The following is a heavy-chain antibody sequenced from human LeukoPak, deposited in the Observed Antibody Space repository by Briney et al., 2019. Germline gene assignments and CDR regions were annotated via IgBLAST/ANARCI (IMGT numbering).Heavy chain of an antibody. V-gene: IGHV4-34*01. Sequence: PSETQSLTCAVYGGSFSGYYWSWIRQPPGKGLEWIGEINHSGSTNYNPSLKSRVTISVDTSKNQFSLKLSSVTAADTAVYYCARGRRRHCSSTSCYNLSYFDYWGQGTLVTVSS. CDR3: ARGRRRHCSSTSCYNLSYFDY. CDR2: INHSGST. J-gene: IGHJ4*02. CDR1: GGSFSGYY. D-gene: IGHD2-2*02.